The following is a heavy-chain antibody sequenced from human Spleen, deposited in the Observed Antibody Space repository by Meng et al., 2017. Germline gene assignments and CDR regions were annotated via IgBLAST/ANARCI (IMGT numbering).Heavy chain of an antibody. V-gene: IGHV4-34*01. CDR1: GASFSDYY. J-gene: IGHJ4*02. CDR3: ARGPTTMAHDFDY. CDR2: INHSGST. D-gene: IGHD4-11*01. Sequence: GARLFVPSETLSLICFVSGASFSDYYWSWIRQPPGKGLEWIGEINHSGSTNYNPSLESRATISVDTSQNNLSLKLSSVTAADSAVYYCARGPTTMAHDFDYWGQGTLVTVSS.